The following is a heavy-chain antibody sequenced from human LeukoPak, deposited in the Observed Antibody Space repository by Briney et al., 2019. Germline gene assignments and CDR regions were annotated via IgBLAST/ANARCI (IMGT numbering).Heavy chain of an antibody. CDR2: IHWSGTSR. D-gene: IGHD4-17*01. CDR3: ARALYGDYYFYGLDV. V-gene: IGHV3-20*01. CDR1: GFIFNDYA. J-gene: IGHJ6*02. Sequence: PGGSLRLSCAASGFIFNDYAISWVRQAPGKGLEWVSGIHWSGTSRGYADSVKGRFTISRDNAKNSLYLDMNSLRAEGTALYHCARALYGDYYFYGLDVWGQGTTVTVSS.